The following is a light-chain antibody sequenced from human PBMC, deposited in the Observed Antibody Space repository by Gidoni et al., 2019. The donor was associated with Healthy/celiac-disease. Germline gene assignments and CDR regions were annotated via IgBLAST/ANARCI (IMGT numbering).Light chain of an antibody. J-gene: IGKJ4*01. CDR1: QGISSY. V-gene: IGKV1-9*01. CDR2: AAS. CDR3: QQLNSYLVT. Sequence: DIQLTQSPSFLSASVGDRVTIPCRASQGISSYLAWYQQKPGKAPKLLIYAASTLQSGVPSRFSGSGSGTEFTLTITSLQPEDFATYYCQQLNSYLVTFGGGTKVEIK.